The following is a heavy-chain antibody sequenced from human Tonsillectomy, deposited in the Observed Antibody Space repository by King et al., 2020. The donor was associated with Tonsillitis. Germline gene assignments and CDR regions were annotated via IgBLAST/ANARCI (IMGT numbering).Heavy chain of an antibody. J-gene: IGHJ5*02. CDR3: ATGEVNIVATGYWFHP. CDR1: GDSVSSNRAA. Sequence: VQLQQSGPGLVKPSQTLSLTCAISGDSVSSNRAAWNWIRQSPSRGLEGLGRTYYRSQWYNDYAVSVKSRITINPDTSKNQFSLQLNSVTHEDTAVYYCATGEVNIVATGYWFHPWGQGTLVTVSS. CDR2: TYYRSQWYN. D-gene: IGHD5-12*01. V-gene: IGHV6-1*01.